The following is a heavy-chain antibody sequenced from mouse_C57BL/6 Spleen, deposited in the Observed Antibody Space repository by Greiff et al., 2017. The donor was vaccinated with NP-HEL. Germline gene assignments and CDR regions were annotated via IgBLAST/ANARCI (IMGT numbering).Heavy chain of an antibody. D-gene: IGHD2-4*01. CDR1: GYAFSSSW. V-gene: IGHV1-82*01. CDR3: ARYDSDWYFDV. Sequence: QVQLQQSGPELVKPGASVKISCKASGYAFSSSWMNWVKQRPGKGLEWIGRIYPGDGDTNYNGKFKGKATLTADKSSSTAYMQLSSLTSEDSAVYFCARYDSDWYFDVWGTGTTVTVSS. J-gene: IGHJ1*03. CDR2: IYPGDGDT.